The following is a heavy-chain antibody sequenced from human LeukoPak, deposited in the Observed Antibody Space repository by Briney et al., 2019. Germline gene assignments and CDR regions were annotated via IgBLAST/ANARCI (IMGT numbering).Heavy chain of an antibody. CDR3: ARDVFGVNDP. D-gene: IGHD3-3*01. CDR2: IKQDGSEK. Sequence: GGSLRLSCAASGFTFSTYWMAWVRQAPGKGLEWLANIKQDGSEKYYVGSVKGRFTISRDNAKNSLYLQMNSLRAEDTAVYYCARDVFGVNDPWGQGTLVTVSS. J-gene: IGHJ5*02. V-gene: IGHV3-7*01. CDR1: GFTFSTYW.